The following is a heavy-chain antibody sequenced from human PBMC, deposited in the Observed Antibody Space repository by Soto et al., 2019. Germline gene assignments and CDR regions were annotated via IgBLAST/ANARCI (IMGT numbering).Heavy chain of an antibody. CDR2: IYYSGST. V-gene: IGHV4-39*01. D-gene: IGHD3-3*01. CDR1: GGSISSSSYY. J-gene: IGHJ6*02. CDR3: ARLYYDFWSGPSWDV. Sequence: SETLSLTCAVSGGSISSSSYYWGWIRQPPGKGLEWIGSIYYSGSTYYNPSLKSRVTISVDTSKNQFSLKLSSVTAADTAVYYCARLYYDFWSGPSWDVWGQGTTVTVSS.